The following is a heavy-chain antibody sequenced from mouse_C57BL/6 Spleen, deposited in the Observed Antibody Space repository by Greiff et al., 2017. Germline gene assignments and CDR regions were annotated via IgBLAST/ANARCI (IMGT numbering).Heavy chain of an antibody. CDR3: ARGNWDYWYFDV. J-gene: IGHJ1*03. CDR2: IYPGSGST. CDR1: GYTFTSYW. Sequence: VQLQQSGAELVKPGASVKMSCKASGYTFTSYWITWVKQRPGQGLEWIGDIYPGSGSTNYNEKFKSKATLTVDTSSSTAYMQLSSLTSEDSAVYYCARGNWDYWYFDVWGTGTTVTVSS. D-gene: IGHD4-1*01. V-gene: IGHV1-55*01.